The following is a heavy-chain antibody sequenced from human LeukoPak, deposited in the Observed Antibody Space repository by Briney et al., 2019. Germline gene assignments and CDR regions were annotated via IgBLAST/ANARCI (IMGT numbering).Heavy chain of an antibody. CDR1: GFIFSDHH. CDR3: ARSPVGTTPFDY. CDR2: IRNKANSYTT. D-gene: IGHD1-26*01. J-gene: IGHJ4*02. V-gene: IGHV3-72*01. Sequence: GGSLRLSCAASGFIFSDHHMDWVRQAPGKGLEWIGRIRNKANSYTTEYAASVKGRFTVSRDDSKNSLYQQMNSLKTEDTAVYYCARSPVGTTPFDYWGQGTLVTVSS.